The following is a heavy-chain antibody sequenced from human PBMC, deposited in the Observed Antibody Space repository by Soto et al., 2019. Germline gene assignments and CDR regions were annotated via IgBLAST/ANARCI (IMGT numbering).Heavy chain of an antibody. Sequence: LRLSCTASGFTFGDYAMSWVRQAPGKGLEWVGFIRSKAYGGTTEYAASVKGRFTISRDDSKSIAYLQMNSLKTEDTAVYYCTTSPYYDFWSGYYTGAYYFDYWGQGTLVTVSS. CDR1: GFTFGDYA. CDR2: IRSKAYGGTT. CDR3: TTSPYYDFWSGYYTGAYYFDY. V-gene: IGHV3-49*04. J-gene: IGHJ4*02. D-gene: IGHD3-3*01.